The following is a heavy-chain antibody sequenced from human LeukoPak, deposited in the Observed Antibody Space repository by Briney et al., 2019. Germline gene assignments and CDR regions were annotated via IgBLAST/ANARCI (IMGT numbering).Heavy chain of an antibody. J-gene: IGHJ3*01. CDR1: GGSISINTYY. CDR3: ATVRTSGCYYAFDV. Sequence: SETLSLTCNVSGGSISINTYYWAWIRKPPGKGLEWIGSIYRTGTTYYNPPVKTRLTICLDTSKNDLSLKLRSVTAADTAVYYCATVRTSGCYYAFDVWGQGTMISVSS. CDR2: IYRTGTT. D-gene: IGHD2-21*02. V-gene: IGHV4-39*02.